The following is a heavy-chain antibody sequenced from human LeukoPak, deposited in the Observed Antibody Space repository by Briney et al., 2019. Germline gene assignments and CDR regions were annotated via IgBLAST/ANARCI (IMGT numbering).Heavy chain of an antibody. CDR1: GFTFSSYS. CDR2: ISSSGSNI. D-gene: IGHD1-26*01. CDR3: ARDQGSWWELLYGFDY. V-gene: IGHV3-48*02. J-gene: IGHJ4*02. Sequence: PGGSLRLSCAASGFTFSSYSMNWVRQAPGKGLEWLSYISSSGSNIYYADSAKGRFTISRDNAKNSLYLQMNSLRDEDTAVYYCARDQGSWWELLYGFDYWGQGTLVTVSS.